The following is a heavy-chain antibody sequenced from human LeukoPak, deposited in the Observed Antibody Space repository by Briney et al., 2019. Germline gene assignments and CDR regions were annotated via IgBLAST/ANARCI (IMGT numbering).Heavy chain of an antibody. D-gene: IGHD3-22*01. CDR2: IYHSGST. Sequence: PSQTLSLTCAVSGGSISSGGYSWSWIRQPPGKGLEWTGYIYHSGSTYYNPSLKSRVTISVDRSKNQFSLKLSSVTAADTAVYYCARSDSSGYYEDYWGQGTLVTVSS. CDR1: GGSISSGGYS. V-gene: IGHV4-30-2*01. CDR3: ARSDSSGYYEDY. J-gene: IGHJ4*02.